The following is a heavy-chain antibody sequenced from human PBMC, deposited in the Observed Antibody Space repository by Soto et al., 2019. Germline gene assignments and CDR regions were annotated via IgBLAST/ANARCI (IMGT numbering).Heavy chain of an antibody. J-gene: IGHJ4*02. CDR1: GFTFSSYE. D-gene: IGHD2-8*01. CDR3: ARDSVYYMALRRAFDY. CDR2: ISSSGSTI. V-gene: IGHV3-48*03. Sequence: GGSLRRSCAASGFTFSSYEMNWVRQAPGKGLEWVSYISSSGSTIYYADSVKGRFTISRDNAKNSLYLQMNSLRAEDTAVYYCARDSVYYMALRRAFDYWGQGTLVTVSS.